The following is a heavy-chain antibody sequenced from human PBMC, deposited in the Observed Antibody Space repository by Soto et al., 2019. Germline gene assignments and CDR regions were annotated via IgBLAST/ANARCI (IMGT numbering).Heavy chain of an antibody. J-gene: IGHJ6*02. CDR2: ISSSSGYI. CDR1: GFTFSTYS. V-gene: IGHV3-21*01. Sequence: GGSLRLSCAASGFTFSTYSMNWVRQDPGKGLEWVSSISSSSGYIYYADSVKGRFTISRDDAKNSLSLQMNSLRAEDTAVYYCARVRSYSYGQGYGMDVWGQGTTVTVSS. CDR3: ARVRSYSYGQGYGMDV. D-gene: IGHD5-18*01.